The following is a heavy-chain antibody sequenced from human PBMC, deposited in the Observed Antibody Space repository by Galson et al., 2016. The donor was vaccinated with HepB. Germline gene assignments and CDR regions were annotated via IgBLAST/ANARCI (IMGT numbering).Heavy chain of an antibody. V-gene: IGHV3-23*01. Sequence: SLRLSCAASGFTFTTYGMSWVRQAPGKGLEWVSGISGSDSNTYYADSVKGRFIISRDNSKNTLYLQMQSLRAEDTAVYYCAKDLYTESYGSPDYWGQGTLVTVSS. D-gene: IGHD1-26*01. J-gene: IGHJ4*02. CDR1: GFTFTTYG. CDR3: AKDLYTESYGSPDY. CDR2: ISGSDSNT.